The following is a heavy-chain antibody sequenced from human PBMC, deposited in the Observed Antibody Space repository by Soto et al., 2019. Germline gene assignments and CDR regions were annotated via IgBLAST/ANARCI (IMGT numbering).Heavy chain of an antibody. CDR1: GYTLTELS. CDR3: ATDGSLPATNYYYYGMDV. D-gene: IGHD2-15*01. V-gene: IGHV1-24*01. Sequence: ASVKVSCKVSGYTLTELSMHWVRQAPGKGLEWMGGFDPEDGETIYAQKFQGRVAMTEDTSTDTAYMELSSLRSEDTAVYYCATDGSLPATNYYYYGMDVWGQGTTVTVSS. CDR2: FDPEDGET. J-gene: IGHJ6*02.